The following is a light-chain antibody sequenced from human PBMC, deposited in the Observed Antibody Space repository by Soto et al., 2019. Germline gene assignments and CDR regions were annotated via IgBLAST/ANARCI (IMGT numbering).Light chain of an antibody. CDR3: SSYTSSSTRV. Sequence: QSVLTQPASVSGSPGQSITISCTGTSSDDVGYNYVSWYQQHPGKAPKLMIYEVSNRPSGVSNRFSGSKSGNTASLTISGLQAEDEADYYCSSYTSSSTRVFGPGTKLTVL. CDR1: SSDDVGYNY. V-gene: IGLV2-14*01. J-gene: IGLJ1*01. CDR2: EVS.